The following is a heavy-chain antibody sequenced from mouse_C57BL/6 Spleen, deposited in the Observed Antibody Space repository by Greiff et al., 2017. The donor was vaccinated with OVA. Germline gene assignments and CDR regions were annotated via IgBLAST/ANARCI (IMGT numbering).Heavy chain of an antibody. D-gene: IGHD1-1*01. CDR3: TRVITTVVGDY. V-gene: IGHV5-9-1*02. CDR2: ISSGGDYI. J-gene: IGHJ2*01. Sequence: EVKLVESGEGLVKPGGSLKLSCAASGFTFSSYAMSWVRQTPEKRLEWVAYISSGGDYIYYADTVKGRFTISRDNARNTLYLQMSSLKSEDTAMYYCTRVITTVVGDYWGQGTTLTVSS. CDR1: GFTFSSYA.